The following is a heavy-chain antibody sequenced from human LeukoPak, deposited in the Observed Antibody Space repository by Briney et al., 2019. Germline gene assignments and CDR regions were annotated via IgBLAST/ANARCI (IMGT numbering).Heavy chain of an antibody. CDR3: ARRDYYSYSMDV. Sequence: RGSLRLSCAASGFTFSDYYMSWIRQAPGKGLEWVSYISSSGSTIYYADSVKGRFTISRDNAKNSLYLQINNLRAEDTAVYFCARRDYYSYSMDVWGKGTTVTVSS. J-gene: IGHJ6*03. CDR1: GFTFSDYY. CDR2: ISSSGSTI. V-gene: IGHV3-11*04.